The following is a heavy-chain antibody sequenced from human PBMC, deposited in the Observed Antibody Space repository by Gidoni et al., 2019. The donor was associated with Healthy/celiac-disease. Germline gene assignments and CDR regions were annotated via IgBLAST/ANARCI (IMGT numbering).Heavy chain of an antibody. CDR1: GFTFSSSG. Sequence: QVQLVESGGGVVQPGRSLRLSCAASGFTFSSSGMHWVRQAPGKGLEWVAVISYDGSNKYYADSVKGRFTISRDNSKNTLYLQMNSLRAEDTAVYYCAKDMADRFGYYYYYMDVWGKGTTVTVSS. CDR2: ISYDGSNK. D-gene: IGHD3-10*01. CDR3: AKDMADRFGYYYYYMDV. V-gene: IGHV3-30*18. J-gene: IGHJ6*03.